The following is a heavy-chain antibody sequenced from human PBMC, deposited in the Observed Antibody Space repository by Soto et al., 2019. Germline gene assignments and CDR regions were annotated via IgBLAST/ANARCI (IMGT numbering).Heavy chain of an antibody. CDR3: AKDLEMATIN. D-gene: IGHD5-12*01. CDR2: ISYDGSNK. Sequence: PGGSLRLSCAASGFTFSSYGMHWVRQAPGKGLEWVAVISYDGSNKYYADSVKGRFTISRDNSKNTLYLQMNSLRAEDTAVYYCAKDLEMATINWGQGTLVTVSS. V-gene: IGHV3-30*18. CDR1: GFTFSSYG. J-gene: IGHJ4*02.